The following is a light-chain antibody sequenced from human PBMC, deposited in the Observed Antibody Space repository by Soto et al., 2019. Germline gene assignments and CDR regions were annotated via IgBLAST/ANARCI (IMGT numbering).Light chain of an antibody. CDR2: AAF. V-gene: IGKV1-39*01. CDR3: QQHSDYPIT. Sequence: DIQMTQSPSSLSASVGDRVTITCRASQTINTYLNWYQQKLGKAPKLLIYAAFTLQSGVPSRFSGSGSGTDFTLTISSLQPEDFATYYCQQHSDYPITFGGGTKVEI. J-gene: IGKJ4*01. CDR1: QTINTY.